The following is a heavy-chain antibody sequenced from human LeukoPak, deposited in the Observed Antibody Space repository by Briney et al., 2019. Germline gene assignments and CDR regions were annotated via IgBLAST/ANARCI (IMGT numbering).Heavy chain of an antibody. CDR1: GGSISSGGYY. D-gene: IGHD3-10*01. Sequence: PSQTLSLTCTVSGGSISSGGYYWSWIRQHPGKGLEWIGYIYYSGSTYYNPSLKSRVTISVDTSKNQFSLKLSSVTAADTAVYYCARVKFGEDNLHDYWGQGTLVTVSS. CDR2: IYYSGST. J-gene: IGHJ4*02. CDR3: ARVKFGEDNLHDY. V-gene: IGHV4-31*03.